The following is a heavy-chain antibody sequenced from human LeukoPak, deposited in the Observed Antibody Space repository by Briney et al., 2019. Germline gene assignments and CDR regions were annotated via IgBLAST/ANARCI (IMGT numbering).Heavy chain of an antibody. J-gene: IGHJ4*02. CDR3: ARSNKYSSSSPFDY. Sequence: PSETLSLTCTVSGGSISSYYWSRIRQPAGKGLEWIGRIYTSGSTNYNPSLKSRVTMSVDTSKNQFSLKLSSVTAADTAVYYCARSNKYSSSSPFDYWGQGTLVTVSS. D-gene: IGHD6-6*01. CDR1: GGSISSYY. V-gene: IGHV4-4*07. CDR2: IYTSGST.